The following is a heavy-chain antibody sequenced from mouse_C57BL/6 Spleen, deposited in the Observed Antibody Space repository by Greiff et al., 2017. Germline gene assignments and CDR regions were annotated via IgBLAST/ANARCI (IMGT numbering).Heavy chain of an antibody. J-gene: IGHJ2*01. D-gene: IGHD1-1*01. Sequence: EVQLQQSGPGLVKPSQSLSLTCSVTGYSIPSGYYWNWIRQFPGNKLEWMGYISYDGSNNYNPSLKNRISITRDTSKNQFFLKLNSVTTEDTATYYCARQAYYYGSKGDYWGQGTTLTVSS. CDR1: GYSIPSGYY. CDR3: ARQAYYYGSKGDY. CDR2: ISYDGSN. V-gene: IGHV3-6*01.